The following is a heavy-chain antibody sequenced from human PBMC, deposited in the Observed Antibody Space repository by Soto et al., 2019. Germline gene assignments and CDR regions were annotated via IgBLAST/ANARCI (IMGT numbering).Heavy chain of an antibody. V-gene: IGHV3-48*01. D-gene: IGHD3-22*01. CDR1: GFTFISYS. CDR2: ISSSNSTI. Sequence: GSLRLSCAASGFTFISYSMNWVRQAPGKGLEWVSYISSSNSTIYYADSVKGRITISRDNAKNSLYLQMNSLRAEDTAVYYCSRDSDDSSGYYLLGVYYFDYWGQGTLVTVSS. J-gene: IGHJ4*02. CDR3: SRDSDDSSGYYLLGVYYFDY.